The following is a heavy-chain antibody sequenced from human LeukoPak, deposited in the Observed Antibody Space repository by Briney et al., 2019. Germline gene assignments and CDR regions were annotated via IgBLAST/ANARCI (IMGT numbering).Heavy chain of an antibody. D-gene: IGHD6-19*01. CDR3: ARAIRGWDFDY. CDR2: IYYSGST. CDR1: GGAISSYY. Sequence: PSETLSLTCTVSGGAISSYYWSWIPQPPGKGLEWVGYIYYSGSTNYNPSLKSRVTISVDTSKNQFSLKLSSVTAADTAVYYCARAIRGWDFDYWGQGTLVTVSS. V-gene: IGHV4-59*01. J-gene: IGHJ4*02.